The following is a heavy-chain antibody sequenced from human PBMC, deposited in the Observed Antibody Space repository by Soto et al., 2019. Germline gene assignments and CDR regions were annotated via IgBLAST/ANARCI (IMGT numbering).Heavy chain of an antibody. CDR1: GFTFTSSA. J-gene: IGHJ6*02. CDR3: AAQDRVGASLYYYYGMDV. V-gene: IGHV1-58*01. Sequence: SVKVSCKASGFTFTSSAVQWVRQARGQRLEWIGWIVVGSGNTNYAQKFQERVTITRDMSTSTAYMELSSLRSEDTAVYYCAAQDRVGASLYYYYGMDVWGQGTTVTV. D-gene: IGHD1-26*01. CDR2: IVVGSGNT.